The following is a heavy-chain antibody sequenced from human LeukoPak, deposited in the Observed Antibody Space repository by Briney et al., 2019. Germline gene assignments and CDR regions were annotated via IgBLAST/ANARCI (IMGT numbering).Heavy chain of an antibody. CDR2: IYTSGST. CDR1: GGSISSYY. V-gene: IGHV4-4*07. D-gene: IGHD2-2*01. CDR3: ARVGGGYCSSTSCRPGNPLDY. J-gene: IGHJ4*02. Sequence: SETLSLTCTVSGGSISSYYWSWIRQPAGKGLEWIGRIYTSGSTNYNPSVESRVTMSVDTSKNQFSLKLSSVTAADTAVYYCARVGGGYCSSTSCRPGNPLDYWGQGTLVTVSS.